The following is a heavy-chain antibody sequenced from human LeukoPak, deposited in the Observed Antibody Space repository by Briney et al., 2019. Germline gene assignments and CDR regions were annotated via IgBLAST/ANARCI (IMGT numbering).Heavy chain of an antibody. Sequence: AGGSLRLSCAASGFNFNSYLMHWVRQPPGKGLVWVSRINIDGSTTKDADSVQGRFTISRDNGKNTLYLQMNSLRAEDTAVYFCAREPLGAGQYYFDSWGQGTLVTVSS. D-gene: IGHD6-19*01. J-gene: IGHJ4*02. CDR1: GFNFNSYL. V-gene: IGHV3-74*03. CDR2: INIDGSTT. CDR3: AREPLGAGQYYFDS.